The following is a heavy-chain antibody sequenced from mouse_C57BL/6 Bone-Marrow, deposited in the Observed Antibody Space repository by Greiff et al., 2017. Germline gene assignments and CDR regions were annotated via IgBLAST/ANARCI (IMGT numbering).Heavy chain of an antibody. CDR2: ISYDGSN. J-gene: IGHJ3*01. V-gene: IGHV3-6*01. CDR3: ARGNGNSPGFAY. Sequence: EVQLQESGPGLVKPSQSLSLTCPVTGYSITSGYYWNWIRQFPGNKLEWMGYISYDGSNNYNPSLKNRISITRDTSKNQFFLKLHSVTTEDTAIYYCARGNGNSPGFAYWGQGTLVTVSA. CDR1: GYSITSGYY. D-gene: IGHD2-1*01.